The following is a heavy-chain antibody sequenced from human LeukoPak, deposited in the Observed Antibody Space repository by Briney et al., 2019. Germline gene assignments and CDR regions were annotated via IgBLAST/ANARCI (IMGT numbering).Heavy chain of an antibody. V-gene: IGHV4-61*02. CDR3: ARGYSNYAYYYGMDV. Sequence: PSQTLSLTCTVSGGSISSGSYYWSWIRQPAGKGLEWIGRIYTSGSTNYNPSLKSRVTISVDTSKNQFSLKLSSVTAADTAVYYCARGYSNYAYYYGMDVWGQGTTVTVSS. D-gene: IGHD4-11*01. CDR1: GGSISSGSYY. J-gene: IGHJ6*02. CDR2: IYTSGST.